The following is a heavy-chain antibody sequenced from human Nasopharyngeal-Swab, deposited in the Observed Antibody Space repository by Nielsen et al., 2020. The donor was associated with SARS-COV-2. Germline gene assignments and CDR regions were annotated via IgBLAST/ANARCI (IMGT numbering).Heavy chain of an antibody. Sequence: GGSLRLSCAASGFTFSDSAIHWVRQASGEGLEWVARIRRKGNNYATASSASVKGRFIIFRDDPTNTAYLQMNSLKTEDTAMYYCTRCGGGCYSVRDYWGQGTLVTVSS. J-gene: IGHJ4*02. CDR3: TRCGGGCYSVRDY. D-gene: IGHD2-15*01. CDR2: IRRKGNNYAT. V-gene: IGHV3-73*01. CDR1: GFTFSDSA.